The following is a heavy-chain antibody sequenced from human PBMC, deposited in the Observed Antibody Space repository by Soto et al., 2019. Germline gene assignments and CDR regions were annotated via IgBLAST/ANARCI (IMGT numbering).Heavy chain of an antibody. CDR2: IIPIFGTA. J-gene: IGHJ4*02. Sequence: ASVKVSCKASGGTFSSYAISWVRQSPGQVLEWMGGIIPIFGTANYAQKFQGRVTITADKSTSTAYMELSSLRSEDTAVYYCARDIGGKIDYWCQGTLVTVSS. D-gene: IGHD2-15*01. CDR1: GGTFSSYA. V-gene: IGHV1-69*06. CDR3: ARDIGGKIDY.